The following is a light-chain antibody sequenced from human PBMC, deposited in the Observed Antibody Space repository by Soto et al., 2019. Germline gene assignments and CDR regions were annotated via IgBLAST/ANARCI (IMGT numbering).Light chain of an antibody. CDR1: SGYSNYK. J-gene: IGLJ2*01. CDR2: VGTGGIVG. V-gene: IGLV9-49*01. CDR3: GADHGSGSNFVV. Sequence: QSVLTQPPSASASLGASVTLTCTLSSGYSNYKVDWYQQRPGQGPRFVMRVGTGGIVGSKGDDIPDRFSVLGSGLNRYLTIKNIQDEDESDDHCGADHGSGSNFVVFGGGTQLTVL.